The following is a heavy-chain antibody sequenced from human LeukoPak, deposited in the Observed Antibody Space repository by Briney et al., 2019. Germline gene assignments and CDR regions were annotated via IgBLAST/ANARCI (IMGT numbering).Heavy chain of an antibody. V-gene: IGHV4-59*01. CDR1: GGSISSYY. CDR3: ARDDIGYRSSTSCYSRAFDI. CDR2: IYYSGST. J-gene: IGHJ3*02. Sequence: PSETLSLTCTVSGGSISSYYWSWIRQPPGKGLEWIGYIYYSGSTNYNPSLKSRVTISVDTSKNQFSLKLSSVTAADTAVYYCARDDIGYRSSTSCYSRAFDIWGQGTMVTVSS. D-gene: IGHD2-2*01.